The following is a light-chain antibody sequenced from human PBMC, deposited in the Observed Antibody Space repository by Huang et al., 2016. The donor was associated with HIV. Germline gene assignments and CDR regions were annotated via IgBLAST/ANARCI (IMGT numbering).Light chain of an antibody. V-gene: IGKV1-5*03. J-gene: IGKJ1*01. Sequence: DIQMTQSPSTLSASVGDRVTITCRASQMINNWMAWYQPKPGKAPDLLIYKASSLESGVPSRFSGSGSGTEFTLTISSLQPDDFATYYCQQYDTYWTFGQGTKVEIK. CDR3: QQYDTYWT. CDR2: KAS. CDR1: QMINNW.